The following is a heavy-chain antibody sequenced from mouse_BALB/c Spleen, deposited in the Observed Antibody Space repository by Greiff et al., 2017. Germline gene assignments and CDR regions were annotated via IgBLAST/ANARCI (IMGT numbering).Heavy chain of an antibody. CDR1: GYTFTSYT. J-gene: IGHJ4*01. V-gene: IGHV1-4*01. CDR2: INPSSGYT. CDR3: ARGAYYRYDRNGYYAMDY. D-gene: IGHD2-14*01. Sequence: VKVVESGAELARPGASVKMSCKASGYTFTSYTMHWVKQRPGQGLEWIGYINPSSGYTNYNQKFKDKATLTADKSSSTAYMQLSSLTSEDSAVYYCARGAYYRYDRNGYYAMDYWGQGTSVTVSS.